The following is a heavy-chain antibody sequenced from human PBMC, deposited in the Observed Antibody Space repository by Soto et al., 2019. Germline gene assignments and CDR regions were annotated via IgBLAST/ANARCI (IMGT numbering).Heavy chain of an antibody. CDR3: AKGQPFISSCDS. Sequence: SATLSLICDVYCGSFSGYIWTWIRQTPGKGLQWIGQINHSGSANYNPSLKSRVTISVHTSNSQFSLELSSVTAADTAVCYRAKGQPFISSCDSWGEGTLV. CDR1: CGSFSGYI. D-gene: IGHD6-13*01. V-gene: IGHV4-34*01. CDR2: INHSGSA. J-gene: IGHJ4*02.